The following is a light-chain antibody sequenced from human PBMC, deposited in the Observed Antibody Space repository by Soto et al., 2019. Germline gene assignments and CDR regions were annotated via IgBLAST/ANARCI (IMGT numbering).Light chain of an antibody. Sequence: QSVLTQPPSASGSPGQSVTISCTGTSSDVGGYKFVSWYQQHPGKAPKLMIYEVSKRPSGVPDRFSGSKSGNTASLTVSGLQAEDEADYYCSSYAGSTNFVFGTGTKVTVL. CDR2: EVS. CDR1: SSDVGGYKF. J-gene: IGLJ1*01. CDR3: SSYAGSTNFV. V-gene: IGLV2-8*01.